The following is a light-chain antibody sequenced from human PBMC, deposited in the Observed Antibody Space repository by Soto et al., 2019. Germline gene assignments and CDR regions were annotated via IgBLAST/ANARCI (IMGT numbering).Light chain of an antibody. CDR3: QQADSFPLT. V-gene: IGKV1-12*01. Sequence: DILMTQSPSSVSASVGDRVTLTCRASQAIGNMLAWYQQKPGKAPKRLIYFGSNLQTGVPSRFSGSGSGTDFTLTISRLQPEDLATYYCQQADSFPLTFGRGTRVEIK. CDR1: QAIGNM. CDR2: FGS. J-gene: IGKJ4*01.